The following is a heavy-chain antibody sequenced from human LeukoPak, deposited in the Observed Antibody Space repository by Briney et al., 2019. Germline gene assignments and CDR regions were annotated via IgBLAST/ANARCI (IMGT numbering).Heavy chain of an antibody. Sequence: KPGGSLRLSCAASGFTFSSYSMNWVRQAPGKGLEWVSSISSSSSYIYYADSVKGRFTISRDNAKNSLYLQMNSLRAEDTAVYYCARENEGDYGMDVWGQGTTVTVSS. CDR1: GFTFSSYS. CDR2: ISSSSSYI. CDR3: ARENEGDYGMDV. V-gene: IGHV3-21*01. J-gene: IGHJ6*02. D-gene: IGHD3-16*01.